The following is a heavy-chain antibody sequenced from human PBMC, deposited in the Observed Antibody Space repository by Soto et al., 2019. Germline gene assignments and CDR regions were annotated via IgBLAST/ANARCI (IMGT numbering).Heavy chain of an antibody. V-gene: IGHV3-7*01. D-gene: IGHD2-21*01. CDR3: ATGDLE. Sequence: EIHLVESGGGFVQAGESLRLSCAASGFTFRDTWMTWVRQLPGKGLEWVASSTPDGKTTYYLDSVKGRFTMSRDNAKTSLYLQMGSLRVEDTAISYCATGDLEWGQGTLITVSS. CDR1: GFTFRDTW. J-gene: IGHJ1*01. CDR2: STPDGKTT.